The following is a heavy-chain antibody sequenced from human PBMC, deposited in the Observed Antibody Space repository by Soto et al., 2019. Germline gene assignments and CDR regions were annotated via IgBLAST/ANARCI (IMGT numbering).Heavy chain of an antibody. CDR2: INHSGST. CDR3: GCGFYGRANRWTWFDP. V-gene: IGHV4-34*01. D-gene: IGHD1-26*01. Sequence: NPSETLSLTCAVYGGSFSGYYWSWIRQPPGKGLEWIGEINHSGSTNYNPSLKSRVTISVDTSKNQFSLKLSSVTAADTAVYYCGCGFYGRANRWTWFDPWGQGTLVTVSS. J-gene: IGHJ5*02. CDR1: GGSFSGYY.